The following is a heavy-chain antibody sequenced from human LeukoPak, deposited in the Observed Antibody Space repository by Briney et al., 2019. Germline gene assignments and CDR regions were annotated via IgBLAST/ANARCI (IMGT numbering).Heavy chain of an antibody. CDR1: GFTFSSYG. Sequence: GGSLRLSCAASGFTFSSYGMHWVRQAPGKGLEWVAFIRYDGSNKYYADSVKGRFTISRDNSKNTLYLQMNSLRAEDTALYYCAKDMRYSSGWYPGSFDYWGQGTLVTVSS. D-gene: IGHD6-19*01. CDR3: AKDMRYSSGWYPGSFDY. V-gene: IGHV3-30*02. CDR2: IRYDGSNK. J-gene: IGHJ4*02.